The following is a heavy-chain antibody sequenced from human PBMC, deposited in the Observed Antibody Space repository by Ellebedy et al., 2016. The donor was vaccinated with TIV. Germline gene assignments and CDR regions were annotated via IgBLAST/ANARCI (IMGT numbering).Heavy chain of an antibody. J-gene: IGHJ4*02. CDR3: ARDGGVGWYSLD. V-gene: IGHV4-38-2*02. CDR1: GSSISSGYY. Sequence: MPSETLSLTCSVSGSSISSGYYWGWIRQPPGRGLEWIGSMYHSGSTYYSPSLKSRVTISVDTSKNQLSLRLSSVTAADTAVYYCARDGGVGWYSLDWGQGTLITVSS. CDR2: MYHSGST. D-gene: IGHD6-19*01.